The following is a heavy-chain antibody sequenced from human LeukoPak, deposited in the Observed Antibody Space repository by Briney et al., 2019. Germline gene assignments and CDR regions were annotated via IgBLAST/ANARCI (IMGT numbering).Heavy chain of an antibody. Sequence: GGSLRLSCAASGFTFSSYSMNWVRQAPGKGLEWVSSISTSSTYIYYADSVKGRFTISRDNAKNSLYLQMNSLRAEDTAVYYCARIIIAAAGNGPLDYWGQGTLVTVSS. CDR1: GFTFSSYS. D-gene: IGHD6-13*01. CDR2: ISTSSTYI. CDR3: ARIIIAAAGNGPLDY. J-gene: IGHJ4*02. V-gene: IGHV3-21*01.